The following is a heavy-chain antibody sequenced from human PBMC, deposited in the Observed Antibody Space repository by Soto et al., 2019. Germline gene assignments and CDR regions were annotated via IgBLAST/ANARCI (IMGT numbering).Heavy chain of an antibody. CDR2: MNPNSGNT. CDR1: GYTFTSYD. Sequence: ASVKVSCKASGYTFTSYDINWVRQATGQGLEWMGWMNPNSGNTGYAQKFQGRVTMTRNTSISTAYMELSSLRSEDTAVYYCARGSGSDIVATQLSAFDIWGQGTMVTVSS. J-gene: IGHJ3*02. V-gene: IGHV1-8*01. CDR3: ARGSGSDIVATQLSAFDI. D-gene: IGHD5-12*01.